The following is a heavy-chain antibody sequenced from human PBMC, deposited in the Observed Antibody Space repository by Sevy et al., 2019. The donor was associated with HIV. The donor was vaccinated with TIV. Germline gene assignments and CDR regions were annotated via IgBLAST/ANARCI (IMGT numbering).Heavy chain of an antibody. CDR1: GFTFRSYG. CDR3: AKGLGMVQGALLSEDI. Sequence: GGSLRLSCAASGFTFRSYGMHWVRQAPGKGLEWVAFIRYDGSTKYYADSVKGRFTISRDNSKNTLYLQINGRRAEDTAIYYCAKGLGMVQGALLSEDIWGQGTMVTVSS. J-gene: IGHJ3*02. V-gene: IGHV3-30*02. CDR2: IRYDGSTK. D-gene: IGHD3-10*01.